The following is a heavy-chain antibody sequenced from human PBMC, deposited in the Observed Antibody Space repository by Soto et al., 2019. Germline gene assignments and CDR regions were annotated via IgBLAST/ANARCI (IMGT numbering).Heavy chain of an antibody. Sequence: ASVKVSCKASGYTFTGYYMHWVRQAPGQGLEWMGWINPNSGGTNYAQKFQGWVTMTRDTSISTAYMELSRLGSDDTAVYYCAIFYYDILTGPPSPYYGMDVWGQGTTVTVSS. CDR3: AIFYYDILTGPPSPYYGMDV. J-gene: IGHJ6*02. CDR1: GYTFTGYY. CDR2: INPNSGGT. V-gene: IGHV1-2*04. D-gene: IGHD3-9*01.